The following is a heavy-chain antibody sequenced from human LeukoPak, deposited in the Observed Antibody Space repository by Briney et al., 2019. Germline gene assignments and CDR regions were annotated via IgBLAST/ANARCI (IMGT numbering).Heavy chain of an antibody. CDR1: GGSISSYY. D-gene: IGHD1-26*01. Sequence: SETLSLTCTVSGGSISSYYWSWIRQPPGKGLEWIGYIYYSGSTNYNPSLRSRVTISVDTSKNQFSLKLSSVTAADTAVYYCARSRRSFHFDYWGQGTLVTVSS. V-gene: IGHV4-59*01. CDR3: ARSRRSFHFDY. J-gene: IGHJ4*02. CDR2: IYYSGST.